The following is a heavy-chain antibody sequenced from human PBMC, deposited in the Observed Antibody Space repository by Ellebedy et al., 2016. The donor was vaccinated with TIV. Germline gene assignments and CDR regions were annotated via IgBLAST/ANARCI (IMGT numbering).Heavy chain of an antibody. V-gene: IGHV3-9*03. Sequence: GGSLRLSCAASGFTFDDYAMHWVRQAPGKGLEWVSGISWNSGSIGYADSVKGRFTISRDNAKNSLYLQMNSLRAEDMALYYCAKDIGGVAAAGTDYWGQGTLVTVSS. CDR1: GFTFDDYA. CDR2: ISWNSGSI. CDR3: AKDIGGVAAAGTDY. J-gene: IGHJ4*02. D-gene: IGHD6-13*01.